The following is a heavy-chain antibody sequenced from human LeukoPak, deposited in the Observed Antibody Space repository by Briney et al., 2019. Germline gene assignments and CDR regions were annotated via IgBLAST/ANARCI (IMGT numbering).Heavy chain of an antibody. D-gene: IGHD3-16*01. CDR1: GFTFDDYA. CDR2: ISGDGDST. Sequence: GGSLRLSCGASGFTFDDYAMHWVRQAPGKGLEWVSLISGDGDSTYYADSVKGRFTISRDNSKNSLYLQMNSLRTEDTALYYCVKVGSYYSSYTMDVWGQGTTVTVSS. V-gene: IGHV3-43*02. CDR3: VKVGSYYSSYTMDV. J-gene: IGHJ6*02.